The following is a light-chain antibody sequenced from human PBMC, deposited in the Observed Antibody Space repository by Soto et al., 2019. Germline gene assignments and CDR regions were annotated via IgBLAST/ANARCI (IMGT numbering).Light chain of an antibody. CDR2: GVS. CDR1: SRDVGAYNY. V-gene: IGLV2-14*03. CDR3: SSYTNSDTYV. J-gene: IGLJ1*01. Sequence: QSALTQPASVSGSPGQSIAISCTGTSRDVGAYNYASWYQQHPGKAPKLIIHGVSNRPSGVPDRFTGSKSGSTASLTISGLQTEDEADYSCSSYTNSDTYVFGTGTKVTVL.